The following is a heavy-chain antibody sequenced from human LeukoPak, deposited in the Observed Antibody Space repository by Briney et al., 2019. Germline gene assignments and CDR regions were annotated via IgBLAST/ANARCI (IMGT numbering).Heavy chain of an antibody. V-gene: IGHV4-30-4*01. J-gene: IGHJ4*02. CDR3: AMGQLWPDY. Sequence: SETLSLTCTVSGGSIRSGDYYWSWIRQPPGRGLEWIGYIYYTGSTNYSPSLESRVTTSIDMSKNQFSLKLSSVTAADTAVYYCAMGQLWPDYWGQGTLVTVSS. CDR2: IYYTGST. D-gene: IGHD5-18*01. CDR1: GGSIRSGDYY.